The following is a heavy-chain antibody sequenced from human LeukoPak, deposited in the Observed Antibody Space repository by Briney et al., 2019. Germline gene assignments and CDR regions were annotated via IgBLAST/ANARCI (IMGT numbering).Heavy chain of an antibody. CDR1: GYTFTNSY. CDR3: ARIRDGYNVAYDI. D-gene: IGHD5-24*01. CDR2: INPDGGNT. V-gene: IGHV1-46*01. Sequence: GASVKVSCKASGYTFTNSYIHWVRQAPGQVLEWMGLINPDGGNTNYAQNFQGRVTLTRDTSTSTVYMELSSLRSEDTAIYYCARIRDGYNVAYDIWGQGTVVTVPS. J-gene: IGHJ3*02.